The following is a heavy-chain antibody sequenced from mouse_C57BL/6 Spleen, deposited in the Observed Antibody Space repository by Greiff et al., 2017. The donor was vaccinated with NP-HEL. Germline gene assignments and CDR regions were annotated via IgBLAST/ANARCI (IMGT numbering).Heavy chain of an antibody. CDR2: INPNYGTT. CDR1: GYSFTDYN. D-gene: IGHD1-1*01. J-gene: IGHJ4*01. V-gene: IGHV1-39*01. Sequence: VQLQQSGPELVKPGASVKISCKASGYSFTDYNMNWVKQSTGKSLEWIGVINPNYGTTSYNQKFKGKATLTVDKSSSTAYMQLNSLTSEDSAVYYCACLPCYGSSILYYYAMDDWGQGTSVTVSS. CDR3: ACLPCYGSSILYYYAMDD.